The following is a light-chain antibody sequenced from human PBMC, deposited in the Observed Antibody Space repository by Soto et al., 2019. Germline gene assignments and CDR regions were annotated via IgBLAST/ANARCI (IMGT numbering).Light chain of an antibody. CDR1: QSVLYSSNNKTY. CDR3: QQYDSTPLT. V-gene: IGKV4-1*01. CDR2: WAS. J-gene: IGKJ4*01. Sequence: EIVLTQSSHSLAVSLGESATMHCRSSQSVLYSSNNKTYLAWYQQKPGQPPTLLIYWASTRESGVPDRFSGSGSGTDFTLTISSLQAEDVAVYYCQQYDSTPLTFGGGTKVDIK.